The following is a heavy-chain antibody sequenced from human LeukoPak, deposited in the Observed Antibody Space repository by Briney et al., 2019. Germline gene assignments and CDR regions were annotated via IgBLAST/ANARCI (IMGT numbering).Heavy chain of an antibody. D-gene: IGHD3-22*01. V-gene: IGHV4-30-4*07. CDR2: IYYSGST. CDR3: ARVSYYYDSGGLLIYYFDY. CDR1: GGSISSGGYS. J-gene: IGHJ4*02. Sequence: PSQTLSLTCAVSGGSISSGGYSWSWIRQPPGKGLEWIGYIYYSGSTYYNPSLKSRVTISVDTSKNQFSLKLSSVTAADTAVYYCARVSYYYDSGGLLIYYFDYWGQGTLVTVSS.